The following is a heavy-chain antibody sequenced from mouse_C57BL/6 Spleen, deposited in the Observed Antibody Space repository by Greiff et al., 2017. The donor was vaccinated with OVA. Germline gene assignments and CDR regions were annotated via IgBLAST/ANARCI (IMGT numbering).Heavy chain of an antibody. V-gene: IGHV1-15*01. CDR3: TRRYYGSGYFDV. J-gene: IGHJ1*03. D-gene: IGHD1-1*01. Sequence: VQLQESGAELVRPGASVTLSCKASGYTFTDYEMHWVKQTPVHGLEWIGAIDPETGGTAYNQKFKGKAILTADKSSSTAYMELRSLTSEDSAVYYCTRRYYGSGYFDVWGTGTTVTVSS. CDR2: IDPETGGT. CDR1: GYTFTDYE.